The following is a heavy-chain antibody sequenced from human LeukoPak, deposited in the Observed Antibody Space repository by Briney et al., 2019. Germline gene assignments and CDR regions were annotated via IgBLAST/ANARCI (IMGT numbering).Heavy chain of an antibody. Sequence: GASVKDSCKASGYTFTSYYMHWVRQAPGQGLEWMGIINPSGGSTSYAQKFQGRVTMTRDTSTSTVYMELSSLRSEDTAVYYCARDPTTGYCSGGSCYSYDYWGQGTLVTVSS. CDR3: ARDPTTGYCSGGSCYSYDY. V-gene: IGHV1-46*01. J-gene: IGHJ4*02. CDR2: INPSGGST. D-gene: IGHD2-15*01. CDR1: GYTFTSYY.